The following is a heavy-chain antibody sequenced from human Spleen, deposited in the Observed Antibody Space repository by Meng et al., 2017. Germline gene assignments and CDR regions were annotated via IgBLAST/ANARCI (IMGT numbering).Heavy chain of an antibody. J-gene: IGHJ6*02. CDR1: GYTFTGYY. V-gene: IGHV1-2*06. CDR3: ARDTQWLVPGGYYYYYGMDV. CDR2: INPNSGGT. Sequence: ASVKVSCKASGYTFTGYYMHWVRQAPGQGLEWMGRINPNSGGTNYAQKLQGRVTMTTNTSTSTASMELRSLRSDDTAVYYCARDTQWLVPGGYYYYYGMDVWGQGTMVTVSS. D-gene: IGHD6-19*01.